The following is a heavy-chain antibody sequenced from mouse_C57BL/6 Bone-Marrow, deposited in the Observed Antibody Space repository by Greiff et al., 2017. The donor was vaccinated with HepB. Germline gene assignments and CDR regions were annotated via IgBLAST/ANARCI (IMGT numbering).Heavy chain of an antibody. V-gene: IGHV5-17*01. CDR2: ISSGSSTI. CDR1: GFTFSDYG. Sequence: EVQLQESGGGLVKPGGPLKLSCAASGFTFSDYGMHWVRQAPEKGLEWVAYISSGSSTIYYADTVKGRFTISRDNAKNTLFLQMTSLRSEDTAMYYCAKYAMDYWGQGTSVTVSS. CDR3: AKYAMDY. J-gene: IGHJ4*01.